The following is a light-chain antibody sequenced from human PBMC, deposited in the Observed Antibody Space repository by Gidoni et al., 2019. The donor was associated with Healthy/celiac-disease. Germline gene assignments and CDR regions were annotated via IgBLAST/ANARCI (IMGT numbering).Light chain of an antibody. J-gene: IGKJ1*01. CDR2: GAS. CDR3: HQYGSSPQT. V-gene: IGKV3-20*01. CDR1: QSVTSSY. Sequence: EIVLTQSPGTLSLSPGERATLSCRASQSVTSSYLAWYQQKPVQAPRLLIYGASSRATGIPDRFSGSGSGTDFTLTISRLEPEDFAVYYCHQYGSSPQTFGQXTKVEIK.